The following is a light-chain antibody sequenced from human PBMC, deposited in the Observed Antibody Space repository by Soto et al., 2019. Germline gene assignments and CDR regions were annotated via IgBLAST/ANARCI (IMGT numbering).Light chain of an antibody. Sequence: QSVLTQPASLSGSPGLSIAISCTGNSSDVGGYNSVSWYQQHPGKAPKLMIYDVSNRPSGVSNRFSGSKSGNTASLTISGLQAEDEGDYYCSSYTTGGSYVFGTGTKVTVL. CDR2: DVS. CDR1: SSDVGGYNS. J-gene: IGLJ1*01. V-gene: IGLV2-14*01. CDR3: SSYTTGGSYV.